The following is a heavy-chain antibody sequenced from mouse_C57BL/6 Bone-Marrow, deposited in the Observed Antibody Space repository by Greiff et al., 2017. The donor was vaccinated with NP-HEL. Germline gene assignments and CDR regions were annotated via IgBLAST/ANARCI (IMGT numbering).Heavy chain of an antibody. V-gene: IGHV1-59*01. CDR2: IDPSDSYT. CDR1: GYTFTSYW. D-gene: IGHD2-4*01. Sequence: QVPLQQPGAELVRPGTSVKLSCKASGYTFTSYWLHWVKQRPGQGLEWIGVIDPSDSYTNYNQKFKGKATLTVDTSSSTAYMQLSSLTSEDSAVYYCARIYYDYPSIGMDYWGQGTSVTVSS. CDR3: ARIYYDYPSIGMDY. J-gene: IGHJ4*01.